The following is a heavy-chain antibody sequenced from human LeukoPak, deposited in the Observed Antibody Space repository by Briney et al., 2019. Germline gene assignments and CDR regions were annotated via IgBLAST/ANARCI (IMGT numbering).Heavy chain of an antibody. CDR3: AREQRMVRGVIIYYFDY. D-gene: IGHD3-10*01. Sequence: GGSLRLSCAASGFTFSSYAMHWVRQAPGKGLEWVAVISYDGSNKYYADSVKGRFTISRDNSKNTPYLQMNSLRAEDTAVYYCAREQRMVRGVIIYYFDYWGQGTLVTVSS. J-gene: IGHJ4*02. CDR2: ISYDGSNK. V-gene: IGHV3-30*04. CDR1: GFTFSSYA.